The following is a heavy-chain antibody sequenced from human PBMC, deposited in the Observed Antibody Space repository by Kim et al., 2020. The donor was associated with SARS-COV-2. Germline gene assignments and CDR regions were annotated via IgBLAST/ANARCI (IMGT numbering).Heavy chain of an antibody. J-gene: IGHJ4*02. V-gene: IGHV5-10-1*01. Sequence: GESLKISCKGSGYSFTSYWISWVRQMPGKGLEWMGRIDPSDSYTNYSPSFQGHVTISADKSISTAYLQWSSLKASDTAMYYCASLERWGTYGGNFVFDYWGQGTLVTVSS. CDR1: GYSFTSYW. CDR2: IDPSDSYT. D-gene: IGHD1-1*01. CDR3: ASLERWGTYGGNFVFDY.